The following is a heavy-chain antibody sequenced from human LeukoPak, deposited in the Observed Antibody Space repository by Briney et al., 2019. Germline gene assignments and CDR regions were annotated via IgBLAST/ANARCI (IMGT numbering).Heavy chain of an antibody. J-gene: IGHJ6*02. CDR3: ARDRTDYYGMDV. V-gene: IGHV4-59*01. CDR1: GGSISSYY. Sequence: PSETLSLTCTVSGGSISSYYWSWIRQPPGKGLEWIGYIYYSGSTNYNPSLKSRVTISVGTSKNQFSLKLSSVTAADTAVYYCARDRTDYYGMDVWGQGTTVTVSS. CDR2: IYYSGST.